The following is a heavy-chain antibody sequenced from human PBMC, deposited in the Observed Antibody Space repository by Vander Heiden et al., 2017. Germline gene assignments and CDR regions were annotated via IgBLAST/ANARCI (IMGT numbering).Heavy chain of an antibody. CDR1: GFTVSSNY. Sequence: EVQLVESGGGLIQPGGSLRLSCAASGFTVSSNYMSWVRQAPGKGLEWVSVIYSGGSTYYADSVKGRFTISRDNSKNTLYLQMNSLRAEDTAVYYCARYIFTVTTKWFDPWGQGTLVTVSS. CDR2: IYSGGST. D-gene: IGHD4-17*01. CDR3: ARYIFTVTTKWFDP. V-gene: IGHV3-53*01. J-gene: IGHJ5*02.